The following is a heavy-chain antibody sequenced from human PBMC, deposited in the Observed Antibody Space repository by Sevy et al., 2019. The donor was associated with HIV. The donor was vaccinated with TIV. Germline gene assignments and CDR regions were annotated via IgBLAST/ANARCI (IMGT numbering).Heavy chain of an antibody. J-gene: IGHJ3*02. CDR1: GGSISSYY. Sequence: SETLSLTCTVSGGSISSYYWSWIRQPPGKGLEWIGYIYYSGSTNYNPSLKSRVPISVDTSKNQFSLKLSSVTAADTAVYYCARDSSHRYCSGGSCYSVGIDAFDIWGQGTMVTVSS. D-gene: IGHD2-15*01. CDR2: IYYSGST. V-gene: IGHV4-59*01. CDR3: ARDSSHRYCSGGSCYSVGIDAFDI.